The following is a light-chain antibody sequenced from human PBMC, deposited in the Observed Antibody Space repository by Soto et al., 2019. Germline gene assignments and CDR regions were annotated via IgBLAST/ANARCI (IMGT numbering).Light chain of an antibody. Sequence: AIPMAQSPSSLSASDGDRVTITCRASQGIGNDVGWFQQKPGKAPKLLIYAAATLQSGVPSRFSGSRSGTDFTLTISSLQPEDFATYYCLQDHNYPLTFGGGTKVEIK. J-gene: IGKJ4*01. CDR2: AAA. CDR1: QGIGND. V-gene: IGKV1-6*02. CDR3: LQDHNYPLT.